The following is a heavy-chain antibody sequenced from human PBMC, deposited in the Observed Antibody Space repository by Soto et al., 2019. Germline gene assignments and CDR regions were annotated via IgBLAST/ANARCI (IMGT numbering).Heavy chain of an antibody. V-gene: IGHV3-30*18. CDR2: ISYDGSNE. D-gene: IGHD1-26*01. CDR3: AKDVVGASNTKIGYYGMDV. Sequence: GGSLRLSCAASGFTFSSHGMHWVRQAPVKGLEWVAVISYDGSNEYYADSVKGRFTISRDNSKSKLYLQMNSLRADDTAVYYCAKDVVGASNTKIGYYGMDVWGKGTTVTVSS. J-gene: IGHJ6*04. CDR1: GFTFSSHG.